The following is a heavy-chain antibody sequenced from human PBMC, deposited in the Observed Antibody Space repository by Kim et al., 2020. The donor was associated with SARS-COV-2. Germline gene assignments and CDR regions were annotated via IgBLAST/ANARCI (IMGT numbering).Heavy chain of an antibody. CDR1: GFTFSSYW. CDR2: IKQDGSEK. D-gene: IGHD5-18*01. CDR3: ARDSLSYGRTFDY. J-gene: IGHJ4*02. Sequence: GGSLRLSCAASGFTFSSYWMSWVRQSPWKVLEWVANIKQDGSEKYYVDSVKGRFTISRDNAKNSLYLQMNSLRAEDTAVYYCARDSLSYGRTFDYWGQGTLVTVSS. V-gene: IGHV3-7*03.